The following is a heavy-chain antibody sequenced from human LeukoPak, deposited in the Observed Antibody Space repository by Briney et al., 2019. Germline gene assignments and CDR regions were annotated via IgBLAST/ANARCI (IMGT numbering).Heavy chain of an antibody. V-gene: IGHV3-7*03. CDR2: IKQDGSAK. J-gene: IGHJ4*02. CDR3: ARSRWLVRYFDY. D-gene: IGHD6-19*01. CDR1: GFTFSSYW. Sequence: GGTLRLSCAASGFTFSSYWMSWVRQAPGKGLEWVANIKQDGSAKYYVDSVKGRFTISRDNAKNSLYLQMNSLRAEDTAVYYCARSRWLVRYFDYWGQGTLVTVSS.